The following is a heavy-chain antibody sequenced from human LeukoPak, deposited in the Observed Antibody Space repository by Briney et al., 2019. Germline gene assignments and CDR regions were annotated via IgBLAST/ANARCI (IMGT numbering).Heavy chain of an antibody. CDR2: ISSSSSYI. Sequence: GGSLRLSCAASGFTFSSYSMNWVRQAPGKGLEWVSSISSSSSYIYYADSVKGRFTISRDNAKNSLYLQMNSLRAEDTAVYYCARDYYYDSSGSPSHFDYWGQGTLVTVSS. J-gene: IGHJ4*02. CDR3: ARDYYYDSSGSPSHFDY. D-gene: IGHD3-22*01. V-gene: IGHV3-21*01. CDR1: GFTFSSYS.